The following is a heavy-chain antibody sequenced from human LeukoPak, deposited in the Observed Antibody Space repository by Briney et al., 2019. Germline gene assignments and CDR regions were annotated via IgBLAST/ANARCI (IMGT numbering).Heavy chain of an antibody. V-gene: IGHV3-21*01. CDR1: GFTFSSYS. Sequence: GVSLRLSCAASGFTFSSYSMNWVRQAPGKGLEWGSSISSSSSYIYYADSVKGRFTISRDNAKNSLYLQMNSLRAEDTAVYYCARERDIVVVPAALDYWGQGTLVTVSS. CDR2: ISSSSSYI. CDR3: ARERDIVVVPAALDY. D-gene: IGHD2-2*01. J-gene: IGHJ4*02.